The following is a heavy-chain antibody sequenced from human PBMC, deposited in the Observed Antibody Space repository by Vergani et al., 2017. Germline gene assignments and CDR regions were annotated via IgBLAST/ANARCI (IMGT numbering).Heavy chain of an antibody. J-gene: IGHJ5*02. CDR3: AKDPHGDYKFKPWFDP. D-gene: IGHD4-17*01. V-gene: IGHV3-23*01. CDR1: GFTFSSYA. Sequence: EVQLLESGGGLVQPGGSLRLSCAASGFTFSSYAMSWVRQAPGKGLEWVSAISGSGCSTYYADSVKGRFTISRDNSKNTLYLQMNSLRAEDTAVYYCAKDPHGDYKFKPWFDPWGQGTLVTVSS. CDR2: ISGSGCST.